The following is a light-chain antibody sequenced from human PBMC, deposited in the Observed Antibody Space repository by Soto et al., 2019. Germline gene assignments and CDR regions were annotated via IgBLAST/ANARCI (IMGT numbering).Light chain of an antibody. CDR3: MQGTHGPWM. Sequence: DVVMTQSPLSLPVTLGQPASISCRSSQSLVYSDGNTYLYWFHQRPGQSPRRLIYKVSNRDSGVRDRFSGSGSCPAFTLKISRVEAEDVEAYYCMQGTHGPWMFGQGTKVEIK. CDR2: KVS. V-gene: IGKV2-30*01. CDR1: QSLVYSDGNTY. J-gene: IGKJ1*01.